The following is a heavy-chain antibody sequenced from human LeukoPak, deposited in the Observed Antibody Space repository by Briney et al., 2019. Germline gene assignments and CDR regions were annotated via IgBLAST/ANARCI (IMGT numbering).Heavy chain of an antibody. CDR2: ISGSGGST. J-gene: IGHJ3*02. Sequence: PGGSLRLSCAASGFTFSSYVMHWVRQAPGKGLEWVSAISGSGGSTYYADSVKGRFTISRDNSKNTLYLQMNSLRAEDTAVYYCAKDRGYSYGYSPNAFDIWGQGTMVTVSS. V-gene: IGHV3-23*01. D-gene: IGHD5-18*01. CDR1: GFTFSSYV. CDR3: AKDRGYSYGYSPNAFDI.